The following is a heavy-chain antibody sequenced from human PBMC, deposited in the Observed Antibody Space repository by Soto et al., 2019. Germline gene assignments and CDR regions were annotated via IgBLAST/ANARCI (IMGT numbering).Heavy chain of an antibody. J-gene: IGHJ4*02. D-gene: IGHD3-16*01. CDR2: ISAYNGNT. CDR3: ARDLGIMITFGGAIDY. Sequence: ASVKVSCKASGYTFTSYGISWVRQAPGQGLEWMGWISAYNGNTNYAQKFQGRVTMTTDTSTSTAYMELRSLRSDDTAVYYCARDLGIMITFGGAIDYWGQGTLVTVSS. V-gene: IGHV1-18*01. CDR1: GYTFTSYG.